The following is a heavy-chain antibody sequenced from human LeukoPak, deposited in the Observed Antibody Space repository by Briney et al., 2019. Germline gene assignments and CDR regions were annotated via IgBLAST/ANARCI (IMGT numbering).Heavy chain of an antibody. D-gene: IGHD3-10*01. CDR2: INHSGST. CDR3: ARGPRGAQPGGFDP. V-gene: IGHV4-34*01. Sequence: SETLSLTCAVYGGSFSGYYWSWIRQPPGKGLEWIGEINHSGSTNYNPSLKSRVTISVDASKNQFSLKLSSVTAADTAVYYCARGPRGAQPGGFDPWGQGTLVTVSS. J-gene: IGHJ5*02. CDR1: GGSFSGYY.